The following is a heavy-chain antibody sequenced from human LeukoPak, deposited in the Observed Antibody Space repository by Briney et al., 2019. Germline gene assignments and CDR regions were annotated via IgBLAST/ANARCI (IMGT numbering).Heavy chain of an antibody. J-gene: IGHJ4*02. CDR1: GYSFTSYW. CDR2: IYPGDSDT. Sequence: KPGESLKISCKGSGYSFTSYWIGWVRQMPGKGLEWMGIIYPGDSDTRYSPSFQGQVTISADKSIRTAYLQWSSLKASDTAMYYCARQEITFGGVIVLFDYWGQGTLVTVSS. CDR3: ARQEITFGGVIVLFDY. V-gene: IGHV5-51*01. D-gene: IGHD3-16*02.